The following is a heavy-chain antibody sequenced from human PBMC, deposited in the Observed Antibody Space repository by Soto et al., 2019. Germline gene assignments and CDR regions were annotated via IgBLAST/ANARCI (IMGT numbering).Heavy chain of an antibody. CDR2: IIPIFGTA. Sequence: QVQLVQSGAEVKKPGSSVKVSCKASGGTFSSYAISWVRQAPGQGLEWMGGIIPIFGTADYAQKFQGRVTITADESTSTAYMELSSLRSEDTAVYYCARGGRPGMVRGLYYFDYWGQGTLVTVSS. J-gene: IGHJ4*02. D-gene: IGHD3-10*01. V-gene: IGHV1-69*01. CDR3: ARGGRPGMVRGLYYFDY. CDR1: GGTFSSYA.